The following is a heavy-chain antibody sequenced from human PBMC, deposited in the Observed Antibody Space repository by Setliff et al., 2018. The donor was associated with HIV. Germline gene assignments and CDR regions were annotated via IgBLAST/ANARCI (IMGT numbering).Heavy chain of an antibody. J-gene: IGHJ6*03. CDR3: ARGGDWADCYYMDV. CDR1: VDSVSSNSAA. D-gene: IGHD3-16*01. Sequence: PSQTLSLTCAISVDSVSSNSAACNWIRQSPSRGLEWLGRTYYSSKWNTDYAVSVDSRITNTPDTSKNQFYLQLKSVTPEDTAVYYCARGGDWADCYYMDVWGKGTTVTVSS. V-gene: IGHV6-1*01. CDR2: TYYSSKWNT.